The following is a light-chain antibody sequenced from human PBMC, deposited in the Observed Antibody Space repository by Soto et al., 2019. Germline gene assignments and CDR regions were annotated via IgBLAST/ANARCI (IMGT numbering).Light chain of an antibody. V-gene: IGKV3-15*01. Sequence: EIVMTQSPATLSVSPGERATLSCRASHRVSSNLAWYQQRPGQPPRLLIYGTSTRATGIPVRFSGSGSGTEFTVTINSLQSEDSAVYYCQQYNDWPLTFGGGTKVEIK. CDR1: HRVSSN. CDR2: GTS. CDR3: QQYNDWPLT. J-gene: IGKJ4*01.